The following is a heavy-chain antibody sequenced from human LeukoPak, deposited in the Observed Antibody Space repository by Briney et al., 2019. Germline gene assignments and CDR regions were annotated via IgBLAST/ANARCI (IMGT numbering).Heavy chain of an antibody. CDR2: INHGGST. V-gene: IGHV4-34*01. J-gene: IGHJ4*02. D-gene: IGHD6-13*01. Sequence: SETLSLTCAVFGQSFSDHYWSWIRQPPGKGLEWIGEINHGGSTNYNPSLKSRVTISVDTSKNQFSLTLTSVTAADTAVYYCARDDPRAAAVDYWGQGTLVTVSS. CDR1: GQSFSDHY. CDR3: ARDDPRAAAVDY.